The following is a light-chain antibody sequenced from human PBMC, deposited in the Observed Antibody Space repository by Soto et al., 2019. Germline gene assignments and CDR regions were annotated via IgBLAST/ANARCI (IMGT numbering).Light chain of an antibody. CDR1: QSASTW. Sequence: DIQMTQSPSTLSASVGYRVTTTCRASQSASTWLAWYQQKAGKAPKLLIYDASILQSGVPSRFSGSGSGTDFTLTISSLQPEDFAAYYCQQSYSPPITFGQGTRLEIK. V-gene: IGKV1-39*01. CDR2: DAS. J-gene: IGKJ5*01. CDR3: QQSYSPPIT.